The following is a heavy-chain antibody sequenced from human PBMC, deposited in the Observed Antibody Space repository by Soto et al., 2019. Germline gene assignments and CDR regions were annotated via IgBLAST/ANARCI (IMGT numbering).Heavy chain of an antibody. Sequence: SVKVSCKASGGTFSSYAISWVRQAPGQGLEWMGGIIPIFGTANCAQKFQGRVTITADESTSTAYMELSSLRSEDTAVYYCARPLFTVTTDIGYYYGMDVWGQGTTVTVSS. D-gene: IGHD4-17*01. CDR1: GGTFSSYA. J-gene: IGHJ6*02. CDR2: IIPIFGTA. CDR3: ARPLFTVTTDIGYYYGMDV. V-gene: IGHV1-69*13.